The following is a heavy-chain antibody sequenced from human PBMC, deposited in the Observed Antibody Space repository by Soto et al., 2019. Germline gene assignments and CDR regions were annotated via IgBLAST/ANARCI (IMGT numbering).Heavy chain of an antibody. Sequence: DVRLVESGGTLVQPGGSLRLSCAAFGFSFGSYWMGWVRQAPGRGLEWVATVNQDGREKYYMDSVKGRFTISRDNSKNSRYLQMNGLRAEDTAVYYCVATGADYWGQGTLVSVSS. D-gene: IGHD3-10*01. V-gene: IGHV3-7*05. J-gene: IGHJ4*02. CDR2: VNQDGREK. CDR1: GFSFGSYW. CDR3: VATGADY.